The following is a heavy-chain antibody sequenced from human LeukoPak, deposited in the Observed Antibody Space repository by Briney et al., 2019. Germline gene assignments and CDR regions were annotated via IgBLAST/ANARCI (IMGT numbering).Heavy chain of an antibody. CDR2: MNPNSGNT. CDR3: ARLCIAVAGTRYYYYMDV. D-gene: IGHD6-19*01. CDR1: GYTFTSYD. V-gene: IGHV1-8*01. Sequence: GASVKVSCKASGYTFTSYDINWVRQATGQGLEWMGWMNPNSGNTGYAQKFQGRVTMTRNTSISTAYMELSSLRSEDTAVYYCARLCIAVAGTRYYYYMDVWGKGTTVTISS. J-gene: IGHJ6*03.